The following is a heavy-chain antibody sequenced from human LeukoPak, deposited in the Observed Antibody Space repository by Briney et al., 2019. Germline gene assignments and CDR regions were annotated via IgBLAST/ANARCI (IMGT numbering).Heavy chain of an antibody. CDR1: GGSISSYY. J-gene: IGHJ4*02. D-gene: IGHD6-13*01. Sequence: SETLSLTCTVSGGSISSYYWSWIRQPPGKGLEWIGYIYYSGSTNYNPSLKSRVTISVDTSKSQFSLKPSSVTAADTAVYYCARARGSSSWYVDYWGQGTLVTVSS. CDR3: ARARGSSSWYVDY. CDR2: IYYSGST. V-gene: IGHV4-59*01.